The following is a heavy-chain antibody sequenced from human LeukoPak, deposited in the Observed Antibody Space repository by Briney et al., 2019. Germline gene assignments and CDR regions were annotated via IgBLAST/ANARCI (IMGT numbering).Heavy chain of an antibody. J-gene: IGHJ6*03. CDR1: GGSINTNY. Sequence: PSETLSLTCTVSGGSINTNYWSWIRQPPGKGLEWIGYIYTSGRTNYSPSLKTRVTISIDKSTNQFSLRLRSVAATDTAVYYCARLYPLGGNTVRGYYYYMDVWGTGTTVTVSS. V-gene: IGHV4-4*08. CDR3: ARLYPLGGNTVRGYYYYMDV. CDR2: IYTSGRT. D-gene: IGHD4-23*01.